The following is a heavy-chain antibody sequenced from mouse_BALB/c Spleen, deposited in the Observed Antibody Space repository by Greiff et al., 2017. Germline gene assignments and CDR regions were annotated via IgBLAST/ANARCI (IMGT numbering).Heavy chain of an antibody. CDR2: IWAGGST. CDR3: ARVFTTVVEAMDY. V-gene: IGHV2-9*02. CDR1: GFSLTSYG. Sequence: VKLMESGPGLVAPSQSLSITCTVSGFSLTSYGVHWVRQPPGKGLEWLGVIWAGGSTNYNSALMSRLSISKDNSKSQVFLKMNSLQTDDTAMYYCARVFTTVVEAMDYWGQGTSVTVSS. J-gene: IGHJ4*01. D-gene: IGHD1-1*01.